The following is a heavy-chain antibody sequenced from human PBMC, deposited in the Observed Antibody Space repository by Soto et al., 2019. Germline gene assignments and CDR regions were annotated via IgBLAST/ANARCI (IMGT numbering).Heavy chain of an antibody. CDR1: GFTFSDYY. D-gene: IGHD1-1*01. V-gene: IGHV3-11*04. Sequence: GGSLRLSCAASGFTFSDYYMSWIRQAPGKGLEWVSYISSSGSTIYYADSVKGQFTISRDNAKNSLYLQMNSLRAEDTAVYDWARKPTGTKAFDIWGQGARVTVSS. CDR3: ARKPTGTKAFDI. CDR2: ISSSGSTI. J-gene: IGHJ3*02.